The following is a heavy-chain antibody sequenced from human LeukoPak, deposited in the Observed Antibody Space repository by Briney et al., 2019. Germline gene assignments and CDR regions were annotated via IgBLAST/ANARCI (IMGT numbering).Heavy chain of an antibody. CDR2: IHYSGTT. J-gene: IGHJ5*02. CDR1: GGSISSYY. D-gene: IGHD6-13*01. V-gene: IGHV4-59*01. CDR3: ARCSRALNWFDP. Sequence: SETLSLTCTVSGGSISSYYWSWMRQSPGKGLERIGYIHYSGTTNYDPSLKSRVTISVDTSKNQFSLQLSSMTAADTAVYYCARCSRALNWFDPWGQGTLVTVSS.